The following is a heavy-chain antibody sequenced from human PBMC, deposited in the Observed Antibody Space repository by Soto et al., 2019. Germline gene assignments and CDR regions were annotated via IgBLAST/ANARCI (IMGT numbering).Heavy chain of an antibody. J-gene: IGHJ3*02. CDR1: GFTFDDFG. Sequence: EVQLVESGGGVVRPGGSLRLSCAASGFTFDDFGMSWVRQAPGKGLEWVSGSTWNGGSTGYADSVKGRFTISRDNAKNSLYLQMDSLRAEDTALYHCARDGGGAVAVDAFDIWGQGTMVTVSS. CDR3: ARDGGGAVAVDAFDI. CDR2: STWNGGST. V-gene: IGHV3-20*01. D-gene: IGHD6-19*01.